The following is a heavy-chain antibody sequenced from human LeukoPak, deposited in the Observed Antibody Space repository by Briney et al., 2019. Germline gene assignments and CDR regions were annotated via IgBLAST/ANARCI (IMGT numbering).Heavy chain of an antibody. Sequence: PGGSLRLSCAASGFTFSSYGMHWVRQAPGKGLEWVAFIRYDGSNKYYADSVKGRFTISRDNSKNTLYLQMNSLRAEDTAVYYCANTETRGGYWSGYTAGFDDAFDIWGQGTMVTVSS. CDR2: IRYDGSNK. J-gene: IGHJ3*02. CDR3: ANTETRGGYWSGYTAGFDDAFDI. CDR1: GFTFSSYG. V-gene: IGHV3-30*02. D-gene: IGHD3-3*01.